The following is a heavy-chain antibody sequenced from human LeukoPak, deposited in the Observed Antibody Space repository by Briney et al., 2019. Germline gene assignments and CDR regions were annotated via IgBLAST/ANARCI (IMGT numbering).Heavy chain of an antibody. CDR2: IIPILGIA. Sequence: SVKVSCKASGYTFTSYAISWVRQAPGQGLEWMGRIIPILGIANYAQKFQGRVTITADKSTSTAYMELSSLRSEDTAVYYCAREGGELLTTYFDYWGQGTLVTVSS. CDR1: GYTFTSYA. D-gene: IGHD1-26*01. J-gene: IGHJ4*02. V-gene: IGHV1-69*04. CDR3: AREGGELLTTYFDY.